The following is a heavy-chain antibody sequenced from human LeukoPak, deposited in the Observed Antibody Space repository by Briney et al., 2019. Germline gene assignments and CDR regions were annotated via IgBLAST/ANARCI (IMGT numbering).Heavy chain of an antibody. V-gene: IGHV3-23*01. CDR2: INGSGGST. J-gene: IGHJ4*02. Sequence: GGSLRLSCAASGFTFSSYAMRWARQAPGKGLEWVSAINGSGGSTYYADSVKGRFTISRDNSKNTLYLQMNSLRAEDTAIYYCSKADSEAAGEYWGQGTLVTVSS. CDR3: SKADSEAAGEY. CDR1: GFTFSSYA. D-gene: IGHD6-13*01.